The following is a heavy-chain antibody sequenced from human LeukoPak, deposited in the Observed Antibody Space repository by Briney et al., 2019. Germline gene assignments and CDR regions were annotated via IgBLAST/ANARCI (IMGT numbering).Heavy chain of an antibody. J-gene: IGHJ6*02. CDR3: ARDLEYTSSSPNYYYYYGMDV. Sequence: QPGGPLRLPCAASGFTFSSYAMHWVRQAPGKGLEGVAVISYDGTNKYYADSVKGRFAISRDNSKNTLYLQMNSLRAEDTAVYYCARDLEYTSSSPNYYYYYGMDVWGQGTTVTVSS. D-gene: IGHD6-6*01. CDR1: GFTFSSYA. V-gene: IGHV3-30*09. CDR2: ISYDGTNK.